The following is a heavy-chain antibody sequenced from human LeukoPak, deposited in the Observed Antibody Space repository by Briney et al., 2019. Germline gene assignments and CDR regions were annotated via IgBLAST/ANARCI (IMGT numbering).Heavy chain of an antibody. CDR3: ARVQYQLPSGY. V-gene: IGHV1-18*01. CDR1: GYTFTSYG. CDR2: VSAYNGNT. D-gene: IGHD2-2*01. J-gene: IGHJ4*02. Sequence: VASVKVSCKASGYTFTSYGISWVRQAPGQGLEWMGWVSAYNGNTNYAQKLQGRVTMTTDTSTSTAYMELRSLRSDDTAVYYCARVQYQLPSGYWGQGTLVTVSS.